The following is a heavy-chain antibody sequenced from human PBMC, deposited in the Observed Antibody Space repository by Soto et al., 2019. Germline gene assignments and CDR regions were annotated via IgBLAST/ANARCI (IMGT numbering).Heavy chain of an antibody. D-gene: IGHD3-10*01. CDR3: AGGYGSGSPWFDP. CDR2: IYYSGST. CDR1: GGSISSYY. V-gene: IGHV4-59*08. Sequence: PSETLSLTCTVSGGSISSYYWSWIRQPPGKGLEWIGYIYYSGSTNYNPSLKSRVTISVDTSKNQFSLKLSSVTAADTAVYYCAGGYGSGSPWFDPWGQGTLVTVSS. J-gene: IGHJ5*02.